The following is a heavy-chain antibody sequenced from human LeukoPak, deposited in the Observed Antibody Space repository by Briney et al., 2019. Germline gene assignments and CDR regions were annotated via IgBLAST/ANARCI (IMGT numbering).Heavy chain of an antibody. J-gene: IGHJ6*04. CDR3: ARRRLLWFGELSGGMDV. D-gene: IGHD3-10*01. V-gene: IGHV4-4*02. CDR2: IYHSGST. Sequence: GTLSLTCAVSGGSISSSNWWSWVRQPPGKGLEWIGEIYHSGSTNYNPSLKSRVTISVDKSKNQFSLKLSSVTAADTAVYYCARRRLLWFGELSGGMDVWGKGTTVTVSS. CDR1: GGSISSSNW.